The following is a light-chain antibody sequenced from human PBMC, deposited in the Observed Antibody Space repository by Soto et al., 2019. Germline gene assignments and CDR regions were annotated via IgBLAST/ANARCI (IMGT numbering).Light chain of an antibody. CDR2: SAS. V-gene: IGKV1-39*01. Sequence: DIRMTQSPSSLSASVGDRVTISCRASQSISSYLNWYQQKPGTAPRLLIYSASSVKTGVPPRFSGSGSGRDFTLTISSLRPGDIATYFCQQSYTSPPWTFGQGTKVDIK. CDR1: QSISSY. CDR3: QQSYTSPPWT. J-gene: IGKJ1*01.